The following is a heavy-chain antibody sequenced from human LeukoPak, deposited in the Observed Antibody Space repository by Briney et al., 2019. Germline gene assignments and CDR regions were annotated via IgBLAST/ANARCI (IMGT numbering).Heavy chain of an antibody. J-gene: IGHJ4*02. CDR1: GGSISSGGYY. Sequence: PSETLSLTCTVSGGSISSGGYYWSWIRQHPGKGLEWIGYIYYSGSTYYNPSLKSRVTISADTSKNQFSLKLGSVTAADTAVYYCARGRYGDYGLDYWGQGTLVTVSS. D-gene: IGHD4-17*01. V-gene: IGHV4-31*03. CDR2: IYYSGST. CDR3: ARGRYGDYGLDY.